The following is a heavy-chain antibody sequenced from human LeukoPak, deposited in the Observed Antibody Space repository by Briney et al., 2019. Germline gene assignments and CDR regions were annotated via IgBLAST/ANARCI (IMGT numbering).Heavy chain of an antibody. CDR2: INPSGGSA. D-gene: IGHD6-19*01. Sequence: ASVKVSCKASGYIFTSYYMHWVRQAPGQGLEWMGIINPSGGSANYAQKFQGRVTMTRDTSTSTVFMELSSLRSEDTAVYSCARVIRPSSHYYYYGMDVWGQGTTVTVSS. CDR3: ARVIRPSSHYYYYGMDV. J-gene: IGHJ6*02. V-gene: IGHV1-46*01. CDR1: GYIFTSYY.